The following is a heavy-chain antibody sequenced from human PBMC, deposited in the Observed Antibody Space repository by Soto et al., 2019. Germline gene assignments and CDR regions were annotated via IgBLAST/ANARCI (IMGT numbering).Heavy chain of an antibody. CDR2: IWYDGTNK. CDR1: GFTFSDYG. D-gene: IGHD5-12*01. V-gene: IGHV3-33*01. CDR3: ARGPIVANLDY. J-gene: IGHJ4*02. Sequence: QVQLVESGGGVVQPGRSLRLSCAASGFTFSDYGMHWVRQAPGKGLEYLAVIWYDGTNKYYADSVKGRFTISRDNSKNTLYLQMNSLRADDTAVYYCARGPIVANLDYWGQGTLVTVSS.